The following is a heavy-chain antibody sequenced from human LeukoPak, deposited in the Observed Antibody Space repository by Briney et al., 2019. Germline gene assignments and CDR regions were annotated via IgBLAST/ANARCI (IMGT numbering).Heavy chain of an antibody. CDR2: IVVGSGNT. CDR1: GFTFTSSA. D-gene: IGHD4-17*01. CDR3: ARGTDYENWFDP. V-gene: IGHV1-58*02. Sequence: SVKVSCKASGFTFTSSAMQWVRQARGQRLEWIGWIVVGSGNTNYAQKFQERVTITRDMSTSTAYMELSSLRSEDTAVYYCARGTDYENWFDPWGQGTLVTVSS. J-gene: IGHJ5*02.